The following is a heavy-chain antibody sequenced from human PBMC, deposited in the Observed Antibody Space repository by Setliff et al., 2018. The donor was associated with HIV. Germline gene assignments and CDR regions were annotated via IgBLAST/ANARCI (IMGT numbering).Heavy chain of an antibody. Sequence: SETLSLTCTVSGVSINTGHYYWSWIRHHPGKGLEWIAYIYYTGNTYFNPSLKSRITISIDTSKNQFSLKMRSVTAADTAVYYCARDRYAGEIDYWGQGTLVTVSS. CDR1: GVSINTGHYY. V-gene: IGHV4-31*03. CDR3: ARDRYAGEIDY. J-gene: IGHJ4*02. CDR2: IYYTGNT. D-gene: IGHD3-10*01.